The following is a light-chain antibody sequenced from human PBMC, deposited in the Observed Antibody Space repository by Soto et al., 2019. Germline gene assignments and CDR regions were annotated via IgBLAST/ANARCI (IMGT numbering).Light chain of an antibody. Sequence: QLVLTQSPSASASLGASVKLTCTLSSGHSSYAIAWHQQQPEKGPRYLMNLNSDGSHRKGDGIPDRFSGSSSGAERYLTISSLQSEDEADYYCQTWGTGSVVFGGGTKVTVL. CDR1: SGHSSYA. CDR3: QTWGTGSVV. CDR2: LNSDGSH. V-gene: IGLV4-69*01. J-gene: IGLJ2*01.